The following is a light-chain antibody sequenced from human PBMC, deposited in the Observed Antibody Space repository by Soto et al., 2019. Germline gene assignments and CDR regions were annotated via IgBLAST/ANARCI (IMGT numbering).Light chain of an antibody. V-gene: IGLV2-14*01. J-gene: IGLJ1*01. CDR3: SSYTTSTPYV. Sequence: QSVLTQPASVSGSPGQSITISCTGTSSDVGAYNFVSGYQHHPGRAPKLIIYEVTIRPSGVSHRFSGSKSGNTASLTISGLQAEDEADYYCSSYTTSTPYVFGSGTKVTVL. CDR2: EVT. CDR1: SSDVGAYNF.